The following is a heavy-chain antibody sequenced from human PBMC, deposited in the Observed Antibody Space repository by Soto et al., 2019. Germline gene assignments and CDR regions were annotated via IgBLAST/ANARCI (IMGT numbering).Heavy chain of an antibody. CDR3: ARFTYLLLLDS. CDR1: GFTFSRHG. D-gene: IGHD3-9*01. V-gene: IGHV3-33*03. Sequence: QVELVESGGGVVQPGRSLRLSCVGSGFTFSRHGMHWVRQAPGKGLEWLGFIWNDGSNTYHVDSVRGRFSISRDNSKNTLSLQMNSLRIESTAVYYCARFTYLLLLDSWGQGTLVTVSS. CDR2: IWNDGSNT. J-gene: IGHJ4*02.